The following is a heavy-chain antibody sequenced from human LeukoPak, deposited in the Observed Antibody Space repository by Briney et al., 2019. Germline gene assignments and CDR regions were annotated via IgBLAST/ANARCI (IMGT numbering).Heavy chain of an antibody. CDR2: ISGSGGS. CDR1: GFNFSNFA. V-gene: IGHV3-23*01. D-gene: IGHD1-7*01. J-gene: IGHJ4*02. CDR3: AKSARITGTFYFDY. Sequence: GGSLRLSCAASGFNFSNFAMAWVRQAPGKGLDWVSVISGSGGSYSTDSVKGRFTISRDNSMNTVFLQMNSLRADDTAVYYCAKSARITGTFYFDYWGQGTPVTVSS.